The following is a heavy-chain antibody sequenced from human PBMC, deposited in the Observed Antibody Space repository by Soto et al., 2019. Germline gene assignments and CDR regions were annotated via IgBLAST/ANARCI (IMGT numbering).Heavy chain of an antibody. V-gene: IGHV4-31*03. J-gene: IGHJ5*02. CDR1: GGSISSGGYY. CDR2: IYYSGST. D-gene: IGHD6-13*01. Sequence: PLEILSLTCTVSGGSISSGGYYWSWIRQHPGKGLEWIGYIYYSGSTYYNPSLKSRVTISVDTSKNQFSLKLSSVTAADTAVYYCARAAHYSSPFRWFDPWGQGTLVTVSS. CDR3: ARAAHYSSPFRWFDP.